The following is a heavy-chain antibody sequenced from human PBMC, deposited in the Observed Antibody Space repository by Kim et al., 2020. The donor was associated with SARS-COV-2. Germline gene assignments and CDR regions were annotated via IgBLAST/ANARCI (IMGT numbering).Heavy chain of an antibody. CDR1: GFTFSSYE. CDR3: ARTHGGSYLLGLDY. J-gene: IGHJ4*02. V-gene: IGHV3-48*03. CDR2: ISSSGSTI. Sequence: GGSLRLSCAASGFTFSSYEMNWVRQAPGKRLEWVSYISSSGSTIYYADSVKGRFTISRDNAKNSLYLQMNSLRAEDTAVYYCARTHGGSYLLGLDYWGQGPLVTVSS. D-gene: IGHD1-26*01.